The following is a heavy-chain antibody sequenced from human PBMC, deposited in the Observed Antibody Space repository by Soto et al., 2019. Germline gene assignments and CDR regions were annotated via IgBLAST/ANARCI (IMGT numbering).Heavy chain of an antibody. V-gene: IGHV4-61*01. Sequence: QVQLQESGPGLVKPSETLSLTCTVSGGSVSSGSYYWSWIRQPPGKGLEWIGEIYHSGSTNYNPSLKSRVTISVDKSKNQFSLKLSSVTAADTAVYYCARSSIAAAYDAFDIWGQGTMVTVSS. CDR2: IYHSGST. CDR1: GGSVSSGSYY. CDR3: ARSSIAAAYDAFDI. D-gene: IGHD6-13*01. J-gene: IGHJ3*02.